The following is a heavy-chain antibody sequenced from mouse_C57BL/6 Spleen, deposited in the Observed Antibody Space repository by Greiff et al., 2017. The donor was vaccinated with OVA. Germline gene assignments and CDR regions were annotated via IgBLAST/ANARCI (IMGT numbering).Heavy chain of an antibody. CDR1: GYAFSSYW. V-gene: IGHV1-80*01. Sequence: QVQLQQSGAELVKPGASVKISCKASGYAFSSYWMNWVKQRPGKGLEWIGQIYPGDGDTNYNGKFKGKATLTADKSSSTAYMQLSSLTSEDSAVYFCARSGLRYSHWYFDVWGTGTTVTVSS. D-gene: IGHD1-1*01. CDR3: ARSGLRYSHWYFDV. J-gene: IGHJ1*03. CDR2: IYPGDGDT.